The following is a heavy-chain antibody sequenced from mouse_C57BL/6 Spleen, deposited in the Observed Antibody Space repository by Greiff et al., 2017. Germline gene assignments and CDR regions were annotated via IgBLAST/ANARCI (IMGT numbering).Heavy chain of an antibody. V-gene: IGHV5-4*01. CDR2: ISDGGSYT. Sequence: EVQRVESGGGLVKPGGSLKLSCAASGFTFSSYAMSWVRQTPEKRLEWVATISDGGSYTYYPDNVKGRFTISRDNAKNTLYLQMSHLMSEATAMYDCARYYGKEAMDVWGQGTSVTVAS. CDR1: GFTFSSYA. J-gene: IGHJ4*01. CDR3: ARYYGKEAMDV. D-gene: IGHD2-1*01.